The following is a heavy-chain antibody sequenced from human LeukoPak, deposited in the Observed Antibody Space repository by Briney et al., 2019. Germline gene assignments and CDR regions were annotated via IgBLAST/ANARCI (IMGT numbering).Heavy chain of an antibody. CDR1: GFDLSTYV. Sequence: GGSLRLSCAASGFDLSTYVMNWVRQAPGKGLEWIADITISGHTKNYADSVKGRFTISRDNARTSLYLQMNSLRVEDTGVYYCARGDPHADLWGQGTLVTVSS. V-gene: IGHV3-48*03. J-gene: IGHJ5*02. CDR3: ARGDPHADL. CDR2: ITISGHTK.